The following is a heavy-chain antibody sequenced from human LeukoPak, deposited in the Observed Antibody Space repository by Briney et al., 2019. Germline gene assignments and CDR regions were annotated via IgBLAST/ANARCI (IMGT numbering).Heavy chain of an antibody. V-gene: IGHV3-23*01. CDR1: GFTFANFA. CDR2: VTGSGTGT. Sequence: GGSLRLSCAASGFTFANFAMSWVRQAPGKGLEWASTVTGSGTGTYYTDSVKGRFTISRDNSKNTLYLQMNSLRAEDTAVYYCAKEAASSSSTGIYWGQGTLVTVSS. CDR3: AKEAASSSSTGIY. D-gene: IGHD6-13*01. J-gene: IGHJ4*02.